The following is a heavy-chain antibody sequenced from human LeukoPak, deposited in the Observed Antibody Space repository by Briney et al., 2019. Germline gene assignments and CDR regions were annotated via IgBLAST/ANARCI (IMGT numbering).Heavy chain of an antibody. CDR3: ARAGRATGGFVY. CDR2: INPSSGST. V-gene: IGHV1-46*02. CDR1: EYSWHGYT. J-gene: IGHJ4*02. Sequence: ASVKASCKASEYSWHGYTMKCVLQAPGQGHEWMGIINPSSGSTSYSQKFEGRVTMTMDTSTTTVYMELSGLRSEGTAVYYCARAGRATGGFVYWGQGTLVSV. D-gene: IGHD7-27*01.